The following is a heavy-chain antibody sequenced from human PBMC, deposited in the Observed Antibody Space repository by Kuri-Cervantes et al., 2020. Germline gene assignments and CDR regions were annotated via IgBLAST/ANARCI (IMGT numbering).Heavy chain of an antibody. CDR2: INHSGST. CDR3: ARGGPAGDCSGGNCYHSSYYYYMDV. Sequence: SQTLSLTCAVYGGSFSGYYWTWIRQPPGKGLEWIGEINHSGSTTYNPSLQSRVTISVDTSKKQFSLKLSSLTAADTTIYYCARGGPAGDCSGGNCYHSSYYYYMDVWGKGTTVTVSS. V-gene: IGHV4-34*01. D-gene: IGHD2-15*01. CDR1: GGSFSGYY. J-gene: IGHJ6*03.